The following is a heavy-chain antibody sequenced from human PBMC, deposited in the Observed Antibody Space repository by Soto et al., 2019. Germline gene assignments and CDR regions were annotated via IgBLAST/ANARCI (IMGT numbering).Heavy chain of an antibody. V-gene: IGHV4-30-4*01. J-gene: IGHJ2*01. CDR1: GGSISSGDYY. CDR3: ASSHYGDYEFREWYFDL. D-gene: IGHD4-17*01. Sequence: QVQLQESGPGLVKPSQTLSLTCTVSGGSISSGDYYWSWIRQPPGKGLEWIGYIYYSGSTYYNPSLKSRVTISVDTSKNQFSLKLSSVTAADTAVYYCASSHYGDYEFREWYFDLWGRGTLVTVSS. CDR2: IYYSGST.